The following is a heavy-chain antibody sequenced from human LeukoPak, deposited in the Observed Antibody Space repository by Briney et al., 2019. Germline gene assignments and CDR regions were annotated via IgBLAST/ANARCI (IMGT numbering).Heavy chain of an antibody. Sequence: SETLSLTCTVSGGSISSYYWSWIRQPPGKGLEWIGYIYYSGSTNYNPSLKSRVTISVDTSKNQFSLKLSSVTAADTAVYYCARENNWNGDLTYAFDIWGQGTRVTVSS. CDR2: IYYSGST. CDR3: ARENNWNGDLTYAFDI. CDR1: GGSISSYY. V-gene: IGHV4-59*01. J-gene: IGHJ3*02. D-gene: IGHD1-1*01.